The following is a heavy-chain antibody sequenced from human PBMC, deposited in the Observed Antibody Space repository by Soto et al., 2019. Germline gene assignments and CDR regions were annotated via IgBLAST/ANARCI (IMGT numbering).Heavy chain of an antibody. D-gene: IGHD3-22*01. CDR1: GYTVTGYY. CDR3: ARTTYYYDGSAHKPPSFDP. J-gene: IGHJ5*02. CDR2: INPNSGGT. V-gene: IGHV1-2*02. Sequence: ASVEVSCKASGYTVTGYYMHCVRQAPGQGLEWMGWINPNSGGTNYAQKFQGRVTMTRDTSISTAYMELSRLRSDDTAVYYCARTTYYYDGSAHKPPSFDPWGQGTLVTVSS.